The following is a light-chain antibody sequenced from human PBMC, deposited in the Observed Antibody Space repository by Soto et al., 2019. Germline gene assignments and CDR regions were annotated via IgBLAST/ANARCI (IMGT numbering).Light chain of an antibody. CDR1: QSVSSSY. CDR3: QQYGSSRT. V-gene: IGKV3-20*01. Sequence: EIFLTQSPGTLSLSRWEIATLSCRASQSVSSSYLAWYQQKPGQAPRLLIYGASSRATGIPDRFSGSGSGTDFTLTISRLEPEDFAVYYCQQYGSSRTFGQGTKVDIK. CDR2: GAS. J-gene: IGKJ1*01.